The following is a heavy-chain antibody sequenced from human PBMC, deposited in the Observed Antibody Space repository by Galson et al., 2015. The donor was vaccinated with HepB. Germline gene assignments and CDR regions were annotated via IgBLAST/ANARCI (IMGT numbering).Heavy chain of an antibody. V-gene: IGHV3-48*02. CDR3: ARVGHFSGSGGYYGMPV. CDR2: ISSSSSTI. D-gene: IGHD3-10*01. J-gene: IGHJ6*02. Sequence: SLRLSCAASGFTFSSDSMNWVRQAPGKGLEWVSYISSSSSTIYYEDSVKGRCTISRYNAKNSLYLQMNSLRDLDTAVYYCARVGHFSGSGGYYGMPVWGQGTPVTASS. CDR1: GFTFSSDS.